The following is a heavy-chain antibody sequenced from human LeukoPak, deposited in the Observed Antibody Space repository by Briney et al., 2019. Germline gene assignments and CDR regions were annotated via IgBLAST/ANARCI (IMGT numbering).Heavy chain of an antibody. J-gene: IGHJ3*02. CDR2: ISSSGSTI. V-gene: IGHV3-48*03. CDR1: GFTFSSYE. D-gene: IGHD2-15*01. CDR3: ARDCSGGSCYYGTDAFDI. Sequence: PGGSLRLSCAASGFTFSSYEMNWVRQAPGKGLEGVSYISSSGSTIYYADSVKGRFTISRDNAKNSLYLQMNSLRAEDTAVYYCARDCSGGSCYYGTDAFDIWGQGTMVTVSS.